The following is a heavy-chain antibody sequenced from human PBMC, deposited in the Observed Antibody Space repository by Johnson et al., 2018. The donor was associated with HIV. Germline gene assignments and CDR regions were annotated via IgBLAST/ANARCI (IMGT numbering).Heavy chain of an antibody. D-gene: IGHD3-10*01. V-gene: IGHV3-33*08. Sequence: QVQLVESGGGLVQPGGSLRLSCAASGFTFSSYAVHWVRQAPGKGLEWVAVIWYDGSNKYYADSVKGRFTISRDNSKNTLYLQMNSLKTEDTAVYYCTTDLIRRYYGSGLRDAFDIWGQGTMVTVSS. CDR3: TTDLIRRYYGSGLRDAFDI. CDR2: IWYDGSNK. J-gene: IGHJ3*02. CDR1: GFTFSSYA.